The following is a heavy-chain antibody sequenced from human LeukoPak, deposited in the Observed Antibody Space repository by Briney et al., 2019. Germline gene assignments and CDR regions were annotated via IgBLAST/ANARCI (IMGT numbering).Heavy chain of an antibody. CDR1: GFTFSSYA. CDR2: ISGSGGST. CDR3: ASLRVGDYGFDY. Sequence: GGSLRLSCAASGFTFSSYAMSRVRQAPGKGLEWVSAISGSGGSTYYADSVKGRFTISRDNSKNTLYLQMNSLRAEDTAVHYCASLRVGDYGFDYWGQGTLVTVSS. J-gene: IGHJ4*02. V-gene: IGHV3-23*01. D-gene: IGHD4-17*01.